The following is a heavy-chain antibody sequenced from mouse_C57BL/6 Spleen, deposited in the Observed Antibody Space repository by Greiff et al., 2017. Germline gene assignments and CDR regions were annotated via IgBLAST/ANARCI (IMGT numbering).Heavy chain of an antibody. CDR3: ARPFYYYGSSYVWYFDV. CDR2: ISSGSSTI. D-gene: IGHD1-1*01. Sequence: VQLQQSGGGLVKPGGSLKLSCAASGFTFSDYGMHWVRQAPEKGLEWVAYISSGSSTIYYADTVKGRFTISRDNAKNTLFLQMTSLRSEDTAMYYCARPFYYYGSSYVWYFDVWGTGTTVTVSS. J-gene: IGHJ1*03. V-gene: IGHV5-17*01. CDR1: GFTFSDYG.